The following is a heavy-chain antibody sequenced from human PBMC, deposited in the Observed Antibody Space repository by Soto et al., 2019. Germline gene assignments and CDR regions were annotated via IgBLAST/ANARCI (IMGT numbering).Heavy chain of an antibody. CDR2: INPNSGGT. V-gene: IGHV1-2*02. D-gene: IGHD6-6*01. J-gene: IGHJ4*02. CDR1: GYTFTGYY. Sequence: QVQLVQSGAEVKKPGASVKVSCKASGYTFTGYYMHWVRQAPGQGLEWMGWINPNSGGTNYAQKFQGRVTMTRDTSISTAYMDMSRLRSVDTAVFYCAGGGTSIAARGFDYWGQGTLVTVSS. CDR3: AGGGTSIAARGFDY.